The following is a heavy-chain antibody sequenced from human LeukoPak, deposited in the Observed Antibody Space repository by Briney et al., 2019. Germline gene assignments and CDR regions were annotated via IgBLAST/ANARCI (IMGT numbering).Heavy chain of an antibody. Sequence: GRSLRLSCAASGFTFDDYAMHWVRQAPGKGLEWVSGISWNSGSIDYADSVKGRFSISRDNAKNSLYLQMNSLRAEDMALYYCAKGDNYGSGTYYFDHWAQGTLVTVSS. CDR1: GFTFDDYA. D-gene: IGHD3-10*01. CDR2: ISWNSGSI. V-gene: IGHV3-9*03. J-gene: IGHJ4*02. CDR3: AKGDNYGSGTYYFDH.